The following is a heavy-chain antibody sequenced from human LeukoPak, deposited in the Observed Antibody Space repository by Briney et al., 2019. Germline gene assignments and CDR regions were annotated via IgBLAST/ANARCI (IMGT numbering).Heavy chain of an antibody. CDR2: MSGSGSST. CDR3: VTDPSFDY. Sequence: GGSLRLSCAASGFTFKTYAMNWVRQVPGKGPEWVSSMSGSGSSTDYADSVKGRFTISRDNSKNTLYLQMNSLRAEDTAVYYCVTDPSFDYWGQGTLVTVSS. CDR1: GFTFKTYA. J-gene: IGHJ4*02. V-gene: IGHV3-23*01.